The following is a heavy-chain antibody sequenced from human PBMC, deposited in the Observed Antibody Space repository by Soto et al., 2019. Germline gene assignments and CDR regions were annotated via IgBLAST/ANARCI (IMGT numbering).Heavy chain of an antibody. CDR3: AREGRATRGIKKWFDP. J-gene: IGHJ5*02. CDR1: GGSISSYY. Sequence: SETLSLTCTVSGGSISSYYWSWIRQPPGKGLEWIGYIYYSGSTNYNPSLKSRVTISVDTSKNQFSLKLSSVTAADTAVYYCAREGRATRGIKKWFDPWGQGTLVTVS. CDR2: IYYSGST. D-gene: IGHD3-10*01. V-gene: IGHV4-59*01.